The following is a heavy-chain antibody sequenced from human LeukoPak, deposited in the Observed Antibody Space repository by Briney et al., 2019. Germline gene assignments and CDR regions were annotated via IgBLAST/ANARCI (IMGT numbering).Heavy chain of an antibody. J-gene: IGHJ5*02. D-gene: IGHD2-15*01. Sequence: GGSLRLSCVTSGFTFGDYFMSWVRQAPGKGLEWVGFIRSKPYGGTTEYAASVKGRFSISRDDSKSIPYLQMTSLKIEDTALYYCTRDQDGRRWALHRLSWGQGTLVTVSS. V-gene: IGHV3-49*04. CDR1: GFTFGDYF. CDR3: TRDQDGRRWALHRLS. CDR2: IRSKPYGGTT.